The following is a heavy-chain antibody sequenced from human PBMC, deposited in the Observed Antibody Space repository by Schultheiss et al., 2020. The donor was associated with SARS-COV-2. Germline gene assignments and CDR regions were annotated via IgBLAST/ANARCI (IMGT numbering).Heavy chain of an antibody. D-gene: IGHD4-17*01. Sequence: ASVKVSCKASGYTFTSYDINWVRQATGQGLEWMGWMNPNSGNTGYAQKFQGRVTITRNTSISTAYMELSSLRSDDTAVYYCARPTALSRFDSWGQGTLVTVSS. CDR3: ARPTALSRFDS. CDR2: MNPNSGNT. CDR1: GYTFTSYD. J-gene: IGHJ4*02. V-gene: IGHV1-8*03.